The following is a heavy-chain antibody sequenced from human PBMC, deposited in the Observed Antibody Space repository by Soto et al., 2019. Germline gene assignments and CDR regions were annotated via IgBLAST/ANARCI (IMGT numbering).Heavy chain of an antibody. CDR1: GGTFSSYA. D-gene: IGHD2-2*02. CDR3: ARGCSSTSCYTENAFDI. CDR2: IVPIFGTA. J-gene: IGHJ3*02. V-gene: IGHV1-69*01. Sequence: QVQLVQSGAEVKKPGSSVKVSCKASGGTFSSYAISWVRQAPGQGLEGMGGIVPIFGTANYAQKVQGRVTITADESTSTAYMELSSLRSEDTAVYYCARGCSSTSCYTENAFDIWGQGTMVTVSS.